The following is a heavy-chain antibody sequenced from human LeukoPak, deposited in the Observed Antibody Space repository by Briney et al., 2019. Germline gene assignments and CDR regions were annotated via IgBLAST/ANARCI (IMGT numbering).Heavy chain of an antibody. CDR3: ARGLRGNKDSKLRFLGGGLSWFDP. V-gene: IGHV3-30*11. Sequence: VGSLRLSCAAPGVTFSSYAMHCVRQAPGEGRWRGSLISYDVSNKYYADSVKGGFTISRDNSKNTLYQQMNRLRAEDTAVYYCARGLRGNKDSKLRFLGGGLSWFDPWGQGTLVTVSS. CDR1: GVTFSSYA. D-gene: IGHD3-3*01. J-gene: IGHJ5*02. CDR2: ISYDVSNK.